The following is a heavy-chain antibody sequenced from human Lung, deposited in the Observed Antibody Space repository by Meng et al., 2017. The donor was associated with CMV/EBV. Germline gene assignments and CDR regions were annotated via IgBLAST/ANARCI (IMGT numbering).Heavy chain of an antibody. V-gene: IGHV3-64*01. CDR1: GFIFRHSA. J-gene: IGHJ4*02. CDR2: ISSDGDTT. D-gene: IGHD4-17*01. CDR3: ARDGWGDYSLDF. Sequence: CEASGFIFRHSAMHWVRQPPGKGLEYVSAISSDGDTTFYVNSVKGRFTISRDNSKNTVFLQMGSLRTEDMGVYYCARDGWGDYSLDFWGQGTLVTVSS.